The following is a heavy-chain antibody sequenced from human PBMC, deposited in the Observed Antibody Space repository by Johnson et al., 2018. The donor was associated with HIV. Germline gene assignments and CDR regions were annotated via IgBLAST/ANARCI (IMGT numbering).Heavy chain of an antibody. J-gene: IGHJ3*02. CDR2: INWNGGST. CDR1: GFTVSSNY. D-gene: IGHD1-26*01. CDR3: AKDVELHGAFDI. V-gene: IGHV3-66*02. Sequence: VQLVESGGGLVQPGGSLRLSCAASGFTVSSNYMSWVRQAPGKGLEWVSGINWNGGSTGYADSVKGRFTISRDNSKNTLYLQMNSLRAEDTAVYYCAKDVELHGAFDIWGQGTMVTVSS.